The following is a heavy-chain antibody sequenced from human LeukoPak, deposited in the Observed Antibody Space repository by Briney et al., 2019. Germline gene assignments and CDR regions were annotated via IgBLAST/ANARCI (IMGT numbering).Heavy chain of an antibody. CDR2: IKQDGSEK. CDR1: GFTFSYFW. J-gene: IGHJ6*02. D-gene: IGHD3-10*01. V-gene: IGHV3-7*04. Sequence: PGGSLRLSCAASGFTFSYFWMSWVRQAPGKGLEWVANIKQDGSEKKYVDSVKGRFSISRDNAKNSLYLQTCSLRVEDTAGYYCARWYGGSGSWVLDVWGQGTTVTVSS. CDR3: ARWYGGSGSWVLDV.